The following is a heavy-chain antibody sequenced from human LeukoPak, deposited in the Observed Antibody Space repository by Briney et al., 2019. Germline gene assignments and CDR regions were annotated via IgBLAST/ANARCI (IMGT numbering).Heavy chain of an antibody. D-gene: IGHD3-16*01. V-gene: IGHV1-18*01. J-gene: IGHJ4*02. CDR3: ARDLTSGDY. CDR1: DYTFTSYG. CDR2: ISAYSGDT. Sequence: GASVKVSCTASDYTFTSYGISWLRQAPGQGLEYMGWISAYSGDTNYAQKYQDRVTITRDTSTSTVYMEMRSLRSDDTAVYYCARDLTSGDYWGQGTLVTVSS.